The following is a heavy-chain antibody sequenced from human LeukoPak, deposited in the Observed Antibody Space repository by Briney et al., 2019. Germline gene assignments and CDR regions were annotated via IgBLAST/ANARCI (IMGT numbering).Heavy chain of an antibody. CDR1: GFTFSDYM. J-gene: IGHJ4*02. Sequence: GGSLRLSCAASGFTFSDYMMHWVRQAPGKGLVWVSRIKSDGITITYADSVKGRFTISRDNAKNTLYLQMNSLRAEDTAVYYCLRDLNWSLDQWGQGTLVTVSS. CDR2: IKSDGITI. D-gene: IGHD1-20*01. V-gene: IGHV3-74*01. CDR3: LRDLNWSLDQ.